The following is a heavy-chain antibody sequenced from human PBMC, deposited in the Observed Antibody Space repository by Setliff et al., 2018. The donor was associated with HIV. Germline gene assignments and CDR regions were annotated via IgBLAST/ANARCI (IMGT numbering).Heavy chain of an antibody. V-gene: IGHV4-31*03. D-gene: IGHD3-9*01. CDR2: IYNSGTT. Sequence: SETLSLTCTVSGDSIGRGGYYWSWIRQHPGKGLEWIGYIYNSGTTFYNPSLESRLIMSVDPSKNQFSLKLTSVTAADTAVYYCAGGRYFRDIRDSRFDFWGQGMLVTVSS. CDR1: GDSIGRGGYY. CDR3: AGGRYFRDIRDSRFDF. J-gene: IGHJ4*02.